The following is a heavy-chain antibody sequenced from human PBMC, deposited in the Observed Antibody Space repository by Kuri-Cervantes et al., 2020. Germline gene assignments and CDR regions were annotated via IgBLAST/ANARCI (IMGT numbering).Heavy chain of an antibody. Sequence: GESLKISCAASGFTFSSYWMHWVRQAPGKGLVWVSRINSDGSSTSYADSVKGRFTISRDNARNTLYLQMNSLRAEDTAVYYCAKDRYCSSTSCFDYWGQGTLVTVSS. J-gene: IGHJ4*02. CDR3: AKDRYCSSTSCFDY. CDR1: GFTFSSYW. D-gene: IGHD2-2*01. V-gene: IGHV3-74*01. CDR2: INSDGSST.